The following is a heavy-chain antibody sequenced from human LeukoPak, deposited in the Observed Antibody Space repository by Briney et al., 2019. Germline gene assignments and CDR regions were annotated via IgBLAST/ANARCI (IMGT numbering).Heavy chain of an antibody. V-gene: IGHV3-33*01. CDR1: GFTFSSYG. D-gene: IGHD6-13*01. J-gene: IGHJ4*02. CDR2: IWYDGSNK. CDR3: ARDRSTYSSSWYVDY. Sequence: GRSLRLSCAASGFTFSSYGMHWVRQAPGKGLEWVAVIWYDGSNKYYADSVKGRFTISRDNSKNTRYLQMNTLRAEDTAVYYCARDRSTYSSSWYVDYWGQGTLVTVSS.